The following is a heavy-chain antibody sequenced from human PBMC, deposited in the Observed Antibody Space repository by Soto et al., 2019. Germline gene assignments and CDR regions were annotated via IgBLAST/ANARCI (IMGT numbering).Heavy chain of an antibody. CDR3: ARGPYHSSGFYSGFDI. Sequence: SETLSLPCTVSGGSISSGAYSWSWIRQPPGKGLEWIAYMYHTGSTHYSPSLKSRVTVSVDRSKNQLSLRLSSVTAADTAVFYCARGPYHSSGFYSGFDIWGQGTGGPVSS. CDR1: GGSISSGAYS. D-gene: IGHD3-22*01. V-gene: IGHV4-30-2*01. J-gene: IGHJ3*02. CDR2: MYHTGST.